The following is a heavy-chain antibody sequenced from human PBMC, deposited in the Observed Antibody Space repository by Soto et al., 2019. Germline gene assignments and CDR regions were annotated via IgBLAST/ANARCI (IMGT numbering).Heavy chain of an antibody. CDR3: ARPRHPGYCPNGVCYMVKENYYYGMGG. D-gene: IGHD2-8*01. V-gene: IGHV1-69*06. CDR1: GGTLSSYA. J-gene: IGHJ6*02. Sequence: SVKVCCKASGGTLSSYAISWVRQAPGQGLEWMGGIIPIFGTANYAQKFQGRVTITADKSTSTAYMELSSLRSEDTAVYYCARPRHPGYCPNGVCYMVKENYYYGMGGWGQGTTVTVYS. CDR2: IIPIFGTA.